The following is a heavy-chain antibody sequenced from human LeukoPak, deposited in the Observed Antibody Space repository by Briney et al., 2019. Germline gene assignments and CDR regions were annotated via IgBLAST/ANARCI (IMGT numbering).Heavy chain of an antibody. CDR1: GYTFTSYG. J-gene: IGHJ5*02. Sequence: ASVKVSCKASGYTFTSYGISWVRQAPGQGLEWMGWISAYNGNTNYAQKLQGRVTMTTDTSTSIAYMELRSLRSDDTAVYYCARDLAVAGGKDWFDPWGQGTLVTVSP. D-gene: IGHD6-19*01. V-gene: IGHV1-18*01. CDR3: ARDLAVAGGKDWFDP. CDR2: ISAYNGNT.